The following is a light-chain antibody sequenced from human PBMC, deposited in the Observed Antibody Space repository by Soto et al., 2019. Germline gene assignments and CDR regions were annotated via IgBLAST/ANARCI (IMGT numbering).Light chain of an antibody. CDR1: QSVSSSY. J-gene: IGKJ4*01. Sequence: EIVLTQSPGTLSLSPGERATLSCRASQSVSSSYLAWYQQKPGQAPRLLIYGASSRATGIPDRFSGSGSGTDVTITISRLEPEDFAVYYCQQYGSSPPALTFGGGTKVEIK. V-gene: IGKV3-20*01. CDR3: QQYGSSPPALT. CDR2: GAS.